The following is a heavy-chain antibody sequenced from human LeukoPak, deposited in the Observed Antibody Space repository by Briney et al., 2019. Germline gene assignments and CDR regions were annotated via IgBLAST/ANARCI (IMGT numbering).Heavy chain of an antibody. CDR3: ARQTPPSFGVVIGNNWFDP. J-gene: IGHJ5*02. D-gene: IGHD3-3*01. CDR2: INPNSGDT. V-gene: IGHV1-2*02. Sequence: ASVKVSCKASGYTFTGYYMHWVRQAPGQGLEWMGWINPNSGDTKYAQKFQGRVTMTRDTSISTAYMELSRLRSDGTAVYYCARQTPPSFGVVIGNNWFDPWGQGTLVTVSS. CDR1: GYTFTGYY.